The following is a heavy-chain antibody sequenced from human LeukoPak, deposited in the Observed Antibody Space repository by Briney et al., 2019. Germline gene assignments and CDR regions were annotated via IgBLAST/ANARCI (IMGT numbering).Heavy chain of an antibody. J-gene: IGHJ4*02. D-gene: IGHD6-13*01. CDR2: IYPGDSDT. CDR3: ARPGSPIAAAGAVDY. Sequence: GESLKISCKGSGYSFTSYWIGWVRQMPGKGLEWMGIIYPGDSDTRYSPSFQGQVTISADKSISTAYLQWSSLKASDTAMYYCARPGSPIAAAGAVDYWGQGTLVTVSS. CDR1: GYSFTSYW. V-gene: IGHV5-51*01.